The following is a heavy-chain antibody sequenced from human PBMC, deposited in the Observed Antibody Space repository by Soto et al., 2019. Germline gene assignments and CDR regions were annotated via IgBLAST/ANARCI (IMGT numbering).Heavy chain of an antibody. J-gene: IGHJ6*02. Sequence: PGESLKISCKGAEYRFNSYGIGWVSPMPGKGLEWIGMIYPGDSETTYSPSFEGQVTMSVDKSISTAYLQWSSLKASDSATYYCARQGSNGAYVYFPMDVWGQGTTVTVSS. CDR3: ARQGSNGAYVYFPMDV. CDR2: IYPGDSET. CDR1: EYRFNSYG. D-gene: IGHD3-16*01. V-gene: IGHV5-51*01.